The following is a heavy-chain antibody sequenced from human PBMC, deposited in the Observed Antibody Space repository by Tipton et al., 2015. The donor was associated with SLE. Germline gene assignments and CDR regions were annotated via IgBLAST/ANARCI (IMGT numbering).Heavy chain of an antibody. J-gene: IGHJ3*02. CDR3: ARHDRGRNAYDM. CDR1: GGSISSYY. CDR2: GSHNGHT. V-gene: IGHV4-59*08. D-gene: IGHD3-16*02. Sequence: TLSLTCTLSGGSISSYYWSWIRQPPGKGLEWIGSGSHNGHTYYHSSFESRVAISADTSKNQVSLKGTSVTAADTAIYFCARHDRGRNAYDMWGQGTMVIVSS.